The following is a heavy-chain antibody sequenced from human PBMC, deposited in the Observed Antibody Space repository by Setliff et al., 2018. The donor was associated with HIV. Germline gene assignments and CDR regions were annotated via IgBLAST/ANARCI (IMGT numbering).Heavy chain of an antibody. CDR2: IIPIFGTA. CDR3: ATEGAGGSYQRASALDV. CDR1: GGPFTSA. D-gene: IGHD1-26*01. V-gene: IGHV1-69*13. Sequence: GASVKVSCKASGGPFTSAFNWVRQVPGQGLEWMGGIIPIFGTANYAQNFGGRVTITADQSTSTSYLQLNSLRFEDTAIYYCATEGAGGSYQRASALDVWGQGTMVTVS. J-gene: IGHJ3*01.